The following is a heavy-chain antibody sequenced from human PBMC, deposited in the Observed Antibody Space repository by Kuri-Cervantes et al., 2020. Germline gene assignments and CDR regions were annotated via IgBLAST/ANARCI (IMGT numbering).Heavy chain of an antibody. D-gene: IGHD3-10*01. V-gene: IGHV3-19*01. CDR2: VSWNGSRT. CDR1: GFTFSNSD. Sequence: GESLKISCAASGFTFSNSDMNWVRQAPGKGLEWVSGVSWNGSRTHYADSVKGRFTISRDNAKNSLYLQMNSLRAEDTAVYYCARDSDDKELLWFGELFQDYWGQGTLVTVSS. J-gene: IGHJ4*02. CDR3: ARDSDDKELLWFGELFQDY.